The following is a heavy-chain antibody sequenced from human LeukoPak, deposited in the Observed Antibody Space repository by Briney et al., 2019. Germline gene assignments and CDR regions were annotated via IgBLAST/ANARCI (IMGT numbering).Heavy chain of an antibody. J-gene: IGHJ6*02. CDR3: ARSPRAYYYGMDV. Sequence: PSETLSLTCTVSGGSVSSGSYYWRWIRQPPGKGLEWIGYIYYSGSTNYNPSLKSRVTISVDTSKNQFSLKLSSVTAADTAVYYCARSPRAYYYGMDVWGQGTTVTVSS. CDR2: IYYSGST. V-gene: IGHV4-61*01. CDR1: GGSVSSGSYY.